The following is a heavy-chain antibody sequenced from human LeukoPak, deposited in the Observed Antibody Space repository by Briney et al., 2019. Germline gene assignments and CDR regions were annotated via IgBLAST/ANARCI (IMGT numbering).Heavy chain of an antibody. D-gene: IGHD3-16*02. CDR1: GGSISSYY. CDR3: ARQFGGVIVYFDY. J-gene: IGHJ4*02. Sequence: SETLSLTCTVSGGSISSYYWSWIRQPPGKGLEWIGYIYYSGSTNYNPSLESRVTISVDTSKNQFSLKLSSVTAADTAVYYCARQFGGVIVYFDYWGQGTLVTVSS. V-gene: IGHV4-59*01. CDR2: IYYSGST.